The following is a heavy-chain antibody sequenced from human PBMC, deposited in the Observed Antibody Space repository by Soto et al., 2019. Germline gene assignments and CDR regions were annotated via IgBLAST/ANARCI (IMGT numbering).Heavy chain of an antibody. V-gene: IGHV3-21*01. CDR2: ISSSSSYI. J-gene: IGHJ6*02. CDR3: ARDYGDYTNYYYYYGMDV. D-gene: IGHD4-17*01. Sequence: PGGSLRLSCAASGFTFSSYSMNWVRQAPGKGLEWVSSISSSSSYIYYADSVKGRFTISRDNAKNSLYLRMNSLRAEDTAVYYCARDYGDYTNYYYYYGMDVWGQGTTVTVSS. CDR1: GFTFSSYS.